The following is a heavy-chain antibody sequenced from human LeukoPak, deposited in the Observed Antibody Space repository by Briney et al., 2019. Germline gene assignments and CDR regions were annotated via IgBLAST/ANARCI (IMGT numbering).Heavy chain of an antibody. V-gene: IGHV4-59*08. CDR3: ARHRNHGGYSYGLGWFDP. CDR1: GGSISSYY. D-gene: IGHD5-18*01. Sequence: SETLSLTCTVSGGSISSYYWSWIRQPPGKGLEWIGYIYYGGSTNYNPSLKSRVTISVDTSKNQFSLKLSSVTAADTAVYYCARHRNHGGYSYGLGWFDPWGQGTLVTVSS. J-gene: IGHJ5*02. CDR2: IYYGGST.